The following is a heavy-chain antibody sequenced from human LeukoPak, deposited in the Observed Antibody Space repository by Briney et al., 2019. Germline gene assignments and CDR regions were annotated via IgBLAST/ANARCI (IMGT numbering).Heavy chain of an antibody. D-gene: IGHD5-12*01. CDR3: AKVGGGYSDYDSDY. CDR2: ISGSGGST. V-gene: IGHV3-23*01. Sequence: GGYLRLSCAASGFTFSIYAMNWVRQAPGKGLEWVSAISGSGGSTYYADSVKGRFTISRDNSKNTVYLQMNSLRAEDTAIYYCAKVGGGYSDYDSDYWGQGTLVTVSS. CDR1: GFTFSIYA. J-gene: IGHJ4*02.